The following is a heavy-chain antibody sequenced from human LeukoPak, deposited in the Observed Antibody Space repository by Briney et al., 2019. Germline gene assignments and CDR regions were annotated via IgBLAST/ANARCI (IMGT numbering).Heavy chain of an antibody. CDR3: ARDSHSSSWYSEFDY. V-gene: IGHV3-66*01. J-gene: IGHJ4*02. CDR1: GFTVSSSY. D-gene: IGHD6-13*01. Sequence: PGGSLRLSCTASGFTVSSSYMSWVRQAPGKGLEWVSFIYAIGTTYYADSVKGRFTISRDNSKNTVYLQMNSLRAEDTAVYYCARDSHSSSWYSEFDYWGQGTLVTVSS. CDR2: IYAIGTT.